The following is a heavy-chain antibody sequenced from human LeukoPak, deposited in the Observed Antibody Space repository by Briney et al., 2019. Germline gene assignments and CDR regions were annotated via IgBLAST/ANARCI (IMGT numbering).Heavy chain of an antibody. D-gene: IGHD6-13*01. Sequence: SETLSLTCTVSGGSISSYYWSWIRQPPGKGREWIGSIYYSGSTYYNPSLTSRVTISVDTSKNQFSLKLSSVTAADTAVYYCARVPPPGYSSSWYYWGQGTLVTVSS. CDR2: IYYSGST. CDR1: GGSISSYY. V-gene: IGHV4-59*05. CDR3: ARVPPPGYSSSWYY. J-gene: IGHJ4*02.